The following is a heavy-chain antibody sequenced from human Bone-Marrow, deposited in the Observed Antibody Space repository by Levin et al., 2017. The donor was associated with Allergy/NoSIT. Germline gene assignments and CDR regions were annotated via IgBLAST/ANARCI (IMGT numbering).Heavy chain of an antibody. V-gene: IGHV3-48*02. Sequence: LSLTCAASGFTFSSYSMNWVRQAPGKGLEWVSYISSSSSTIYYADSVKGRFTISRDNAKNSLYLQMNSLRDEDTAVYYCARRDSGYAKPFDYWGQGTLVTVSS. CDR3: ARRDSGYAKPFDY. J-gene: IGHJ4*02. CDR1: GFTFSSYS. D-gene: IGHD5-12*01. CDR2: ISSSSSTI.